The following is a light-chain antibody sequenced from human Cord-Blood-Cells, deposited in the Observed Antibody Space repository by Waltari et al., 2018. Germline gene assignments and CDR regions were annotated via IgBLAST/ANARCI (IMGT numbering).Light chain of an antibody. CDR3: QQYGSSPRT. J-gene: IGKJ2*01. CDR1: QSVSSSY. V-gene: IGKV3-20*01. Sequence: EIVLTQTPGTLSLSPGERATLSGRASQSVSSSYLAWYQQQPGQAPRLLIYGASSRATGIPDRFSGSGSGTDFTLTISRLDPEDFAVYYCQQYGSSPRTFGQGTKLEIK. CDR2: GAS.